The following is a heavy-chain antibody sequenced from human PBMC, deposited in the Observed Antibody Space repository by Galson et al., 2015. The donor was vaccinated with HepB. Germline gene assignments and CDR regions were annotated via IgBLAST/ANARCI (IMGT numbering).Heavy chain of an antibody. Sequence: SVKVSCKASGYTFTDFYIQWVRQAPGQGLEWMGYINPHSGDTDYAQKFQGRVTMTRDPSISSAYMELSRLRSDDTAVYYCARAFRYTSTSGVVIYYYYGIDVWGQGTRVTVSS. D-gene: IGHD3-3*01. J-gene: IGHJ6*02. CDR2: INPHSGDT. CDR1: GYTFTDFY. V-gene: IGHV1-2*02. CDR3: ARAFRYTSTSGVVIYYYYGIDV.